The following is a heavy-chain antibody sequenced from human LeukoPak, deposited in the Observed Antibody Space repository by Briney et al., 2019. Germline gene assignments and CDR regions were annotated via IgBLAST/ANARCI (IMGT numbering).Heavy chain of an antibody. CDR2: INHSGST. V-gene: IGHV4-34*01. J-gene: IGHJ5*02. CDR3: ARTRFLEWLSTPFDP. Sequence: SETLSLTCAVYGVSFSGNYWSWIRQPPGKGPEWIGEINHSGSTNYNPSLKSRVTILVDTSKNQFSLNLSSVAASDTAVYYCARTRFLEWLSTPFDPWGQGTLVTVSS. D-gene: IGHD3-3*01. CDR1: GVSFSGNY.